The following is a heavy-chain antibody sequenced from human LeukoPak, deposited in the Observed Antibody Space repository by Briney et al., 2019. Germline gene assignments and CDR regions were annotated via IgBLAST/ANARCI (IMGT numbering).Heavy chain of an antibody. CDR2: ISGSGGNT. J-gene: IGHJ6*02. CDR3: AKDKGRGYSTYDFYGMDV. Sequence: PGGSLRLSCAASGFTFSSYAMSWVRQAPGRGLEWVSAISGSGGNTYYADSVKGRFTISRDNSKNTLYLQMNSLRAEDTAVYYCAKDKGRGYSTYDFYGMDVWGQGTTVTVSS. D-gene: IGHD1-26*01. V-gene: IGHV3-23*01. CDR1: GFTFSSYA.